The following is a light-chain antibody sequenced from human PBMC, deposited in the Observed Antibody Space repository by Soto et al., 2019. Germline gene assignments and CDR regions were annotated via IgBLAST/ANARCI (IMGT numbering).Light chain of an antibody. CDR1: SSDVGGYNY. J-gene: IGLJ3*02. V-gene: IGLV2-8*01. Sequence: QSVLTQPPSASGSPGQSVTISCTGTSSDVGGYNYVSWYQQYPGRAPKLMIYEVTKRPSGVPDRFSGSTSGNTASLTVSGLKAEDEADYYCSSYAASNNFYFVFGGGTKLTVL. CDR3: SSYAASNNFYFV. CDR2: EVT.